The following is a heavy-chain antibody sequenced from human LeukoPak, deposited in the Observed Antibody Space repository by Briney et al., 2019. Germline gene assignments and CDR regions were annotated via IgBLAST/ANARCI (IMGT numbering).Heavy chain of an antibody. CDR1: GFTFSSYS. J-gene: IGHJ4*02. CDR3: AREDCSSTSCPLGY. D-gene: IGHD2-2*01. V-gene: IGHV3-21*01. CDR2: ISSSSSYI. Sequence: GGSLRLSCEASGFTFSSYSMNWVRQAPGKGLEWVSSISSSSSYIYYADSVKGRFTISRDNAKNSLYLQMNSLRAEDTAVYYCAREDCSSTSCPLGYWGQGTLVTVSS.